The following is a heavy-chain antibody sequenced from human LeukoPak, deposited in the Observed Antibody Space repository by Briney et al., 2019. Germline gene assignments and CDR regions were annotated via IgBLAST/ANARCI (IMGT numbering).Heavy chain of an antibody. J-gene: IGHJ4*02. CDR1: GGSISSGGYS. CDR2: IYHSGST. CDR3: ARAGFGDLEFDY. Sequence: SETLSLTCAVSGGSISSGGYSWSWIRQPPGKGLEWIGYIYHSGSTYYNPSLKSRVTISVDRSKNQFSLKLSSVTAADTAVYYCARAGFGDLEFDYWGQGTLVTVSS. V-gene: IGHV4-30-2*01. D-gene: IGHD4-17*01.